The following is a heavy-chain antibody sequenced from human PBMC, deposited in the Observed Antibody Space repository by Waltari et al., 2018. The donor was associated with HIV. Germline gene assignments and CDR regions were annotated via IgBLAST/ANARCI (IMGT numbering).Heavy chain of an antibody. D-gene: IGHD6-19*01. CDR2: IYHSGST. V-gene: IGHV4-38-2*01. J-gene: IGHJ4*02. Sequence: QVQLQESGPGLVKSSETLSLTCAVSGYSIRSGYYWGWIRQPPGKGLEGIGIIYHSGSTYYNPSLKSRVTISADTSNNQFSLKVSSVTAADTAVYYCARGQGLGTFDCWGQGTLVTVSS. CDR3: ARGQGLGTFDC. CDR1: GYSIRSGYY.